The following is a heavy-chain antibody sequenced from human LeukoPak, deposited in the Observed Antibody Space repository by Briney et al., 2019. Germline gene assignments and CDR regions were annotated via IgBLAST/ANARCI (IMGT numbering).Heavy chain of an antibody. D-gene: IGHD1-26*01. CDR3: ARAGTEWEFDP. CDR1: GYSISSGYY. Sequence: PSQTLSLTCTVSGYSISSGYYWGWIRQPPGKGLEWIGSIYHSGSTYYNPSLKSRVTISVDTSKNQFSLKLSSVTAADTAVYYCARAGTEWEFDPWGQGTLVTVSS. V-gene: IGHV4-38-2*02. CDR2: IYHSGST. J-gene: IGHJ5*02.